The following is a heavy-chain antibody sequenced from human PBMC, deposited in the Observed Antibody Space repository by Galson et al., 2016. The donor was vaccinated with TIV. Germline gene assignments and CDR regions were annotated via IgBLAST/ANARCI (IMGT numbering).Heavy chain of an antibody. V-gene: IGHV5-51*01. CDR1: GYTFTNYW. CDR2: IYPGDSET. J-gene: IGHJ6*02. CDR3: ARHNGDDGPSGSYPYYFGMDV. D-gene: IGHD4-17*01. Sequence: QSGAEVKKPGESLKISCKGSGYTFTNYWIVWVRQMPGKGLEWMGIIYPGDSETTYSPSFQGQVTISADKSISTAYLQWSSLKASDTAMYYCARHNGDDGPSGSYPYYFGMDVWCQGTAVTVSS.